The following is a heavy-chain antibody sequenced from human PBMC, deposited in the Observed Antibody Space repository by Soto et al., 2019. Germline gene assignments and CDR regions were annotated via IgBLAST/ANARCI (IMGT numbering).Heavy chain of an antibody. J-gene: IGHJ6*02. D-gene: IGHD3-3*01. CDR1: GASISSGDHF. Sequence: SETLSLTCTVSGASISSGDHFWSWIRQPPGKGLEWIGFIYYSGNSNYNPSLKSRVTMSVDTSKNQFSLKMRSVTAADTAVYYCTRASPPALWSAPDNFYYGMDVWGQGTMVTVSS. V-gene: IGHV4-30-4*01. CDR2: IYYSGNS. CDR3: TRASPPALWSAPDNFYYGMDV.